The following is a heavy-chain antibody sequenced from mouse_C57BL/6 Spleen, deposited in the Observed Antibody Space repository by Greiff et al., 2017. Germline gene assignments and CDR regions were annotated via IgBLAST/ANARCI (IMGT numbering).Heavy chain of an antibody. CDR1: GYTFPSYW. CDR2: IHPNSGST. J-gene: IGHJ4*01. Sequence: QVQLQQPGAELVKPGASVKLSCKASGYTFPSYWMHWVKQRPGQGLEWIGMIHPNSGSTNYNEKFKSKATLTVDNSSSTDYMQLSSLTSEDSAVYYCARDIYEGYDGLENAMDYWGQGTSVTVSS. V-gene: IGHV1-64*01. CDR3: ARDIYEGYDGLENAMDY. D-gene: IGHD2-3*01.